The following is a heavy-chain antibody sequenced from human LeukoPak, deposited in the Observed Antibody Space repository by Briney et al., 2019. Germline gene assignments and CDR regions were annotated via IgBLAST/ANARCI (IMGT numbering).Heavy chain of an antibody. J-gene: IGHJ4*02. V-gene: IGHV3-23*01. Sequence: GGSLRLSCAASGFTFTNCAMSWVRQAPGKGLEWVSGISGGGGSTYYADSVKGRFTISRDNARNTLYLQLSSLRAEDSAVYYCARDTFQPGLIDSWGQGTLVTVSS. CDR3: ARDTFQPGLIDS. CDR2: ISGGGGST. CDR1: GFTFTNCA. D-gene: IGHD2-2*01.